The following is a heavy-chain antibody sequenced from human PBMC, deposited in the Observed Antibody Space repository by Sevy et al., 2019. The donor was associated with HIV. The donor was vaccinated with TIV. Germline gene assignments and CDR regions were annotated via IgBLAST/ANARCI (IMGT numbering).Heavy chain of an antibody. D-gene: IGHD6-25*01. Sequence: GGSLRLSCAASGFTFSSYSMNWVRQAPGKGLEWVSSISSSSSYIYYADSVKGRFTISRDNAKNSLYLQMNSLRAEDTAVYYCARRGGYYYYYGMDVWGQGTTVTVSS. J-gene: IGHJ6*02. CDR2: ISSSSSYI. V-gene: IGHV3-21*01. CDR1: GFTFSSYS. CDR3: ARRGGYYYYYGMDV.